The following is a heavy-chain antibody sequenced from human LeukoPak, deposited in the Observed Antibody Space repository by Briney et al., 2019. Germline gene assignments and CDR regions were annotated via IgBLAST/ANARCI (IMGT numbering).Heavy chain of an antibody. CDR1: GFTFSTYD. CDR2: IQQDGGDK. V-gene: IGHV3-30*02. Sequence: PGGSLRLSCAASGFTFSTYDMHWVRQAPGKGLEWVAFIQQDGGDKYYADSVKGRFTISRDNSRNTLYLQINSLRPEDTAMYHCAREDSGRPHVSAFDVWGQGTMVTVSS. J-gene: IGHJ3*01. CDR3: AREDSGRPHVSAFDV. D-gene: IGHD1-1*01.